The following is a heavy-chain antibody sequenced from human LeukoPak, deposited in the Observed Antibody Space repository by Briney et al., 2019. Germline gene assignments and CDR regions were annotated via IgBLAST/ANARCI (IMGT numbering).Heavy chain of an antibody. CDR3: ATNYYDSSRAASDY. J-gene: IGHJ4*02. Sequence: GGSLRLSCAASGFTVSSNYMNWVRRAPGKGLEWVSTISGSGGSAYYVDSVKGRFTISRDNSRNTLYLQMNSLRAEDTAVYYCATNYYDSSRAASDYWGQGTLVTVSS. CDR1: GFTVSSNY. CDR2: ISGSGGSA. V-gene: IGHV3-23*01. D-gene: IGHD3-22*01.